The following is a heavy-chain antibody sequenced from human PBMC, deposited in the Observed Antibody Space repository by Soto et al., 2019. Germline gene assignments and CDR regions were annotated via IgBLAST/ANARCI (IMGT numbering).Heavy chain of an antibody. CDR2: IYYSGST. Sequence: ETLSLTCTVSGGSISSSSYYWGWIRQPPGKGLEWIGSIYYSGSTYYNPSLESRVTISVDTSKNQFSLKLSSVTAADTAVYYCASYIVVVERNDAFDIWGQGTMVTVSS. CDR1: GGSISSSSYY. J-gene: IGHJ3*02. CDR3: ASYIVVVERNDAFDI. D-gene: IGHD2-21*01. V-gene: IGHV4-39*01.